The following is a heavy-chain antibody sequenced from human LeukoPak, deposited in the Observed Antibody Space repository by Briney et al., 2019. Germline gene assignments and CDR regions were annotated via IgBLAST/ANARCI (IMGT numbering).Heavy chain of an antibody. CDR1: GYTFTGYY. D-gene: IGHD6-6*01. CDR3: ARDRNSGSSLDI. V-gene: IGHV1-2*02. Sequence: ASVKVSCKASGYTFTGYYIHWVRQAPGQGLEWMGWIYPYSGDTNYAQNVQGRVTMTRDTSISTAYVELSSLRSDDTAVYYCARDRNSGSSLDIWGQGTMLTVSS. CDR2: IYPYSGDT. J-gene: IGHJ3*02.